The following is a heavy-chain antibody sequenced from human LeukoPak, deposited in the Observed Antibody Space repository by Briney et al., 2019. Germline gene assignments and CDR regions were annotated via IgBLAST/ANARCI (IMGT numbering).Heavy chain of an antibody. D-gene: IGHD2-15*01. CDR1: GGSISSYY. J-gene: IGHJ4*02. Sequence: PSETLSLTCAVSGGSISSYYWSWIRQPAGKGLEWIGRIYISVSTNYNPSLKSRVTMSVDSSKNQFSLKMSSVTAADTAVYYCARANGYCSGGSCYPHFGYWGQGTLVTVSS. CDR3: ARANGYCSGGSCYPHFGY. CDR2: IYISVST. V-gene: IGHV4-4*07.